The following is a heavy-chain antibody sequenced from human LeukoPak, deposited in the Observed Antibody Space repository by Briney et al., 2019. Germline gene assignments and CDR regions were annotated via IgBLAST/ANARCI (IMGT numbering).Heavy chain of an antibody. J-gene: IGHJ3*02. CDR3: AKVGIVVVPAARGAFDI. V-gene: IGHV3-30*02. CDR2: IRYDGSNK. Sequence: GGSLRLSCAASGFTFSSYGMHWVRQAPGKGLEWVAFIRYDGSNKYYADSVKGRFTISRDNSKNKLYLQMNSLRAEDTAVYYCAKVGIVVVPAARGAFDIWGQGTMVTVSS. CDR1: GFTFSSYG. D-gene: IGHD2-2*01.